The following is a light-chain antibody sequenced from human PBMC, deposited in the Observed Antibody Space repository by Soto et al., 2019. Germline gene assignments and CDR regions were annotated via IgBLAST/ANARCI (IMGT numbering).Light chain of an antibody. Sequence: EMVMTQSPVTLSVSPGESATLSCRASQSVGSNLAWYQQRPGQAPRLLIYGASTRATGIPARFSGSGSGTEFTLTISSLQSEDFAVYYCQQYNNWQWTFGQGTKVDIK. CDR3: QQYNNWQWT. CDR1: QSVGSN. J-gene: IGKJ1*01. V-gene: IGKV3-15*01. CDR2: GAS.